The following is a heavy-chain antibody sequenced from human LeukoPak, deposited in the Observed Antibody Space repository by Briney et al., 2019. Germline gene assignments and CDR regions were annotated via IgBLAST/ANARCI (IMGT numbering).Heavy chain of an antibody. CDR1: GYTFTGYY. J-gene: IGHJ6*03. D-gene: IGHD2-2*01. V-gene: IGHV1-2*02. CDR3: ARVYTRWVSGYQLPEESYYYYMDV. Sequence: GASVKVSCKASGYTFTGYYMHWVRQAPGQGLEWMGWINPNSGGTDYAQKFQGRVTMTRDTSISTAYMELSRLRSDDTAVYYCARVYTRWVSGYQLPEESYYYYMDVWGKGTTVTVSS. CDR2: INPNSGGT.